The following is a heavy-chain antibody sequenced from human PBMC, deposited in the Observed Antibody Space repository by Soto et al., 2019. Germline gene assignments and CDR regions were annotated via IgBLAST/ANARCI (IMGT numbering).Heavy chain of an antibody. CDR2: TYYRSKWYN. CDR1: GDSVSSNSAA. Sequence: PSQTLSLTCAISGDSVSSNSAAWNWIRQSPSRGLEWLGRTYYRSKWYNDYAVSVKSRITSNPDTPKNQFSLQLNSVTPEDTAVYYCARDRRQWLVSAYYYYYGMDVWGQGTTVTVSS. V-gene: IGHV6-1*01. D-gene: IGHD6-19*01. J-gene: IGHJ6*02. CDR3: ARDRRQWLVSAYYYYYGMDV.